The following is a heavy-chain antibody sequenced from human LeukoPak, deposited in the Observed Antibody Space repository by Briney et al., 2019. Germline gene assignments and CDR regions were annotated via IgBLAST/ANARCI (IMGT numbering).Heavy chain of an antibody. D-gene: IGHD4-23*01. V-gene: IGHV4-31*02. J-gene: IGHJ2*01. Sequence: WIRQHPGKGLEWIGYIYYSGSTYYNPSLKSRVTISVDTSKNQFSLKLSSVTAADTAVYYCARDRYTVVSWYFDLWGRGTLVTVSS. CDR3: ARDRYTVVSWYFDL. CDR2: IYYSGST.